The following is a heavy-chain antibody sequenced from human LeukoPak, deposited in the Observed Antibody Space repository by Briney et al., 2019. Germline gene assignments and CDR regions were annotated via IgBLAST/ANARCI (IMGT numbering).Heavy chain of an antibody. CDR1: GGSFSGYY. D-gene: IGHD6-13*01. J-gene: IGHJ3*02. V-gene: IGHV4-34*01. CDR3: ARVLGYSGSWYWARHAFDI. Sequence: PSETLSLTCAVSGGSFSGYYWSWLRQPPGKGLEWIGEINHSGSTNYNPSLKSRVTISVDTSKNQFSLKLSSVTAADTAVYYCARVLGYSGSWYWARHAFDIWGQGTMVTVSS. CDR2: INHSGST.